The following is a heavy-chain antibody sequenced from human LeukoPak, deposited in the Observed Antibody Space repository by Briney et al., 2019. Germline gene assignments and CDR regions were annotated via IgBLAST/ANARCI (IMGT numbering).Heavy chain of an antibody. D-gene: IGHD6-13*01. J-gene: IGHJ5*02. CDR3: ARDYSGGSSFGFDP. V-gene: IGHV4-39*07. CDR2: IYYSGST. Sequence: SETLSLTCTVSGGSISSSSYYWGWIRQPPGKGLEWIGSIYYSGSTYYNPSLKSRVTISVDTSKNQFSLKLSSVTAADTAVYYCARDYSGGSSFGFDPWGQGTLVTVSS. CDR1: GGSISSSSYY.